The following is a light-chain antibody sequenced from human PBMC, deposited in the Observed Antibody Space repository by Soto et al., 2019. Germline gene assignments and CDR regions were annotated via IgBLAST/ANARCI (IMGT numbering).Light chain of an antibody. Sequence: DIQMTQSPSSLSASVGDRVTITCRASQSISTYLNWYQQRPGRAPKLLIYGASNLQSGVPSGFSGSGSGTDFALTLSSLQPDDFATYYCQQSYSTPYTFGQGTKLEIK. CDR2: GAS. CDR3: QQSYSTPYT. J-gene: IGKJ2*01. CDR1: QSISTY. V-gene: IGKV1-39*01.